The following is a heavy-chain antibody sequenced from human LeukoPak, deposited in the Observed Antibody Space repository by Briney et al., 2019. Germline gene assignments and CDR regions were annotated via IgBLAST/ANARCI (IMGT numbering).Heavy chain of an antibody. V-gene: IGHV1-69*04. CDR1: GGTFSSYA. CDR2: IIPILGIA. D-gene: IGHD5-24*01. Sequence: GSSVKVSCKASGGTFSSYAISWVRQAPGQGLEWMGRIIPILGIANYAQKFQGRVTITADKSTSTAYMELSSLRSEDTAVYYCAREMATIIPGMDVWGQGTTVTVSS. CDR3: AREMATIIPGMDV. J-gene: IGHJ6*02.